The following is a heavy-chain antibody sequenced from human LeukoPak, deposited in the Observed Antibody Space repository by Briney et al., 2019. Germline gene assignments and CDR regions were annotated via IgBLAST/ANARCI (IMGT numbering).Heavy chain of an antibody. J-gene: IGHJ4*02. CDR1: GFTFSSYA. CDR3: ARGVVATINYFDY. V-gene: IGHV3-30*01. Sequence: GRSLSLSCAASGFTFSSYAMHWVRQAPGKGLEWVAVISYDGSNKYYADSVKGRFTISRDNSKNTLYLQMNSLRAEDTAVYYCARGVVATINYFDYWGQGTLVTVSS. CDR2: ISYDGSNK. D-gene: IGHD5-12*01.